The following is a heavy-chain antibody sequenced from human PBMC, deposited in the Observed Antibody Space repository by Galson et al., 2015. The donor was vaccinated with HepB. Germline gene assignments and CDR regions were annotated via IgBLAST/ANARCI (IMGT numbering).Heavy chain of an antibody. CDR1: GFTFSSHA. Sequence: SLRLSCAASGFTFSSHAMNWVRQAPGKGLEWVSGINSDGSGPSHADSVRGRFTISRDNSRNTLYLQMNSLRAEDTAVYHCATRDWGLVPGGWGQGSLVTVSS. D-gene: IGHD2-21*01. V-gene: IGHV3-23*01. CDR3: ATRDWGLVPGG. CDR2: INSDGSGP. J-gene: IGHJ4*02.